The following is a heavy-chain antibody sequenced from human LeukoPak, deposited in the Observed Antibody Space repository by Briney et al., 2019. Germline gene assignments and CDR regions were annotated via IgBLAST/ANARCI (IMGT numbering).Heavy chain of an antibody. CDR1: GFTFSSYS. CDR2: ISSSSSTI. J-gene: IGHJ4*02. Sequence: PGGSLRLSCAASGFTFSSYSMNWVRQAPGNGLEWCSYISSSSSTIYYADSVKVRFTSSRDNAKNSLDLQMNSLRAEDTAVYYCARALYCGGDCYQGSFDYWGQGTLVTVSS. CDR3: ARALYCGGDCYQGSFDY. V-gene: IGHV3-48*01. D-gene: IGHD2-21*02.